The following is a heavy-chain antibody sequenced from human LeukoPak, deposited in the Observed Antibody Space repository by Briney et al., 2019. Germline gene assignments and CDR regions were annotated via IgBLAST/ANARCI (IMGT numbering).Heavy chain of an antibody. J-gene: IGHJ4*02. D-gene: IGHD5-18*01. V-gene: IGHV5-51*01. CDR3: ARWAGSYGHTYYFDY. CDR1: GYSFTSYW. Sequence: GESLKISCKGSGYSFTSYWIGWVRQMPGKGLEWMGIIYPGDSDTRYSPSFQGQVTISANKSISTAYLQWSSLKASDTAMYYCARWAGSYGHTYYFDYWGQGTLVTVSS. CDR2: IYPGDSDT.